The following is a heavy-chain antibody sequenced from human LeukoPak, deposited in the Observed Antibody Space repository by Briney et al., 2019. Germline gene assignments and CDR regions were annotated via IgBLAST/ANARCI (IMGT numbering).Heavy chain of an antibody. CDR3: ARVRRDGYSYLYHYFDY. V-gene: IGHV4-30-4*01. J-gene: IGHJ4*02. CDR2: IYYSGSA. Sequence: SQTLSLTCTVSGGSIRSGDYYWSWIRQPPGKGLEWIGYIYYSGSAYYNPSLNSRVTISVDMSKNQFSLRLSSATAADTAVYYCARVRRDGYSYLYHYFDYWGQGTLVTVSA. D-gene: IGHD5-24*01. CDR1: GGSIRSGDYY.